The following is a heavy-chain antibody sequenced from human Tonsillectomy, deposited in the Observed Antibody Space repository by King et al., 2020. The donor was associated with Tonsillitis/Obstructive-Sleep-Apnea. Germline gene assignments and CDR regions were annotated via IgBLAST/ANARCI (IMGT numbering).Heavy chain of an antibody. CDR1: GFTFSSSW. J-gene: IGHJ4*02. V-gene: IGHV3-7*03. Sequence: VQLVESGGGLVQPGGSLRLSCAASGFTFSSSWMSWVRQAPGKGLEWVANIKHDGSEKYYVYSVTGRFTISIDNAKNSLYLQMKSRRAEDTAVYYCARTHGTTAMAVYFDYWGQGTLVTVSS. D-gene: IGHD5-18*01. CDR3: ARTHGTTAMAVYFDY. CDR2: IKHDGSEK.